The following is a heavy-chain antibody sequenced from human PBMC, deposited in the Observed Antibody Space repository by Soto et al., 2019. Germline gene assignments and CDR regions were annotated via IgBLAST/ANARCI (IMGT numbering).Heavy chain of an antibody. CDR3: ARTALGWFDP. CDR2: TFYSGST. D-gene: IGHD2-21*02. V-gene: IGHV4-59*01. CDR1: GGSISTYY. J-gene: IGHJ5*02. Sequence: PSETLSLICSVSGGSISTYYRSWIRHPPGKGLEWIGYTFYSGSTNQSPSLKGRVTISVDTSKNQFSLKLRSVTAADTAVYYCARTALGWFDPWGQGTLVTVSS.